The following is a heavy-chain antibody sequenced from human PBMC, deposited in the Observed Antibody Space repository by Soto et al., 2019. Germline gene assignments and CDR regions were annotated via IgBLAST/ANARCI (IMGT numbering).Heavy chain of an antibody. J-gene: IGHJ5*02. D-gene: IGHD4-17*01. CDR1: GYTFTCYY. CDR2: INPNSGGT. V-gene: IGHV1-2*02. Sequence: ASGKVSCKASGYTFTCYYVHWVRQAPGQGLEWMGWINPNSGGTNYVQKFQGRVTMTRDTSISTAYMELSRLRYDDTAVYYCARGARTSTASQDWFDPWGQGTLVTVSS. CDR3: ARGARTSTASQDWFDP.